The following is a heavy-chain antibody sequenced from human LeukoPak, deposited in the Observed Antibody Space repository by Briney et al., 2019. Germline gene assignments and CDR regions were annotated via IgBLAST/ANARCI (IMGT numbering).Heavy chain of an antibody. V-gene: IGHV4-34*01. CDR3: ASYGSGSYYVDY. Sequence: PSETLSLTCTVSRGSISSYYWSWIRQPPGKGLEWIGEINHSGSTNYNPSLKSRVTISVDTSKNQFSLKLSSVTAADTAVYYCASYGSGSYYVDYWGQGTLVTVSS. CDR1: RGSISSYY. D-gene: IGHD3-10*01. CDR2: INHSGST. J-gene: IGHJ4*02.